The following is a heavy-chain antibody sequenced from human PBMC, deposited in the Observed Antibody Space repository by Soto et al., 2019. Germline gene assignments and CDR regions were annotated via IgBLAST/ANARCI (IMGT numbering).Heavy chain of an antibody. V-gene: IGHV3-53*01. CDR1: GFTVSSNY. CDR2: IYSGGST. CDR3: ARDRGIAVALDAFDI. Sequence: QPGGSLRLSCAASGFTVSSNYMSWVRQAPGKGLEWVSVIYSGGSTYYADSVKGRFTISRDNSKNTLYLQMNSLRAEDTAVYYCARDRGIAVALDAFDIWGQGTMVTVSS. J-gene: IGHJ3*02. D-gene: IGHD6-19*01.